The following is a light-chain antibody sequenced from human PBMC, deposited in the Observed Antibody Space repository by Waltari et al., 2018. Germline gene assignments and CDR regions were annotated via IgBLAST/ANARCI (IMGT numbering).Light chain of an antibody. CDR1: NSDVGGFNY. CDR3: SSYRGCITWV. CDR2: DVT. J-gene: IGLJ3*02. V-gene: IGLV2-14*03. Sequence: QSALTQPASVSGSPGQSITISCTGTNSDVGGFNYVSWYQQYPGKAPKPIIYDVTRRPSRVSTRFSGSKSGNTASLIISGLQAEDEADYYCSSYRGCITWVFGGGTKLTVL.